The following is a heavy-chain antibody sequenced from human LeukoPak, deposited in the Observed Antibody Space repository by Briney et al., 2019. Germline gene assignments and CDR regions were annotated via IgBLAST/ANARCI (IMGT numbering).Heavy chain of an antibody. Sequence: GASVKVSCKASGYTFTSYAIHWVRQAPGQRLEWMGWINAGNGNATYTQKFQDRVTFTRDTSASTAYMDLSSLRSEDTAVYYCARVSSGWHGYLDHWGQGTPVTVSS. D-gene: IGHD6-25*01. CDR2: INAGNGNA. CDR3: ARVSSGWHGYLDH. CDR1: GYTFTSYA. V-gene: IGHV1-3*01. J-gene: IGHJ4*02.